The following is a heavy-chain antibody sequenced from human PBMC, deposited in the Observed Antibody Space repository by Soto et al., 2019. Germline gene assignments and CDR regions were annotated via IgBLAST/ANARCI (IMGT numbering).Heavy chain of an antibody. D-gene: IGHD2-2*01. Sequence: EVQLVESGGGLVKPGGSLRLSCAASGFTFSNAWMNWVRQAPGKGLEWVGRIKSKTDGGTTDYAAPMKGRFTISRDDSKNTLYLQMNSLKTEDTAVYYCTTDLVVPAAIPFDYWGQGTLVTVSS. J-gene: IGHJ4*02. V-gene: IGHV3-15*07. CDR2: IKSKTDGGTT. CDR3: TTDLVVPAAIPFDY. CDR1: GFTFSNAW.